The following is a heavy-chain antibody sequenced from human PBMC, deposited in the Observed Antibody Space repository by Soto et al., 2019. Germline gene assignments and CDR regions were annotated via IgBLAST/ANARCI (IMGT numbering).Heavy chain of an antibody. CDR1: GFTFSSYA. V-gene: IGHV3-30-3*01. CDR3: AGEGVGGLFDY. J-gene: IGHJ4*02. Sequence: QVQLVESGGGVVQPGRSLRLSCAASGFTFSSYAMHWVRQAPGKGLEWVAVISYDGSNKYYADSVKGRFTISRDNSKNTLYLQMNSLRAEDTAVYYCAGEGVGGLFDYWGQGTLVTVSS. CDR2: ISYDGSNK. D-gene: IGHD1-26*01.